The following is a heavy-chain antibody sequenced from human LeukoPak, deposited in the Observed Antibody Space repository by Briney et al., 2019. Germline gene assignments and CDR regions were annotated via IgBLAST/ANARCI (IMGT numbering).Heavy chain of an antibody. CDR2: INPSGGST. Sequence: ASVKVSCKASGYTFTSYYMHWVRQAPGQGLEWMGIINPSGGSTSYAQKFQGRVTMTRDTSTSTVYMELSSLRSEDTAVYYCARDPFPYGDPGPMGYWGQGTLVTVSS. D-gene: IGHD4-17*01. J-gene: IGHJ4*02. V-gene: IGHV1-46*01. CDR3: ARDPFPYGDPGPMGY. CDR1: GYTFTSYY.